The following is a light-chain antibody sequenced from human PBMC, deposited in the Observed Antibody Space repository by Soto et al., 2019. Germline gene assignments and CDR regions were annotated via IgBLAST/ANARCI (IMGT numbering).Light chain of an antibody. J-gene: IGLJ1*01. CDR3: SSYTISNTLPCG. Sequence: QSVLTQPASVSGSPGQSLTISCTGTRRDVGGYNYVSWYQQYPGKSPKLLIYEVTHRPSGVSNRFSGSKSGNTASLTISGLQAEDEADYYCSSYTISNTLPCGFGTGTKV. CDR2: EVT. V-gene: IGLV2-14*01. CDR1: RRDVGGYNY.